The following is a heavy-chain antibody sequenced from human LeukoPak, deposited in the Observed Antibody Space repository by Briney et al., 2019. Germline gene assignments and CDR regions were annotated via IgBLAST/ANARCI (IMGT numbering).Heavy chain of an antibody. CDR3: AREYNGWLQKTNWFDP. V-gene: IGHV4-61*02. CDR1: GGSISSGSYY. Sequence: SETLSPTCTVSGGSISSGSYYWSWIRQPAGKGLEWIGRIYTSGSTNYNPSLKSRVTISVDTSKNQFSLKLSSVTAADTAVYYCAREYNGWLQKTNWFDPWGQGTLVTVSS. CDR2: IYTSGST. D-gene: IGHD5-24*01. J-gene: IGHJ5*02.